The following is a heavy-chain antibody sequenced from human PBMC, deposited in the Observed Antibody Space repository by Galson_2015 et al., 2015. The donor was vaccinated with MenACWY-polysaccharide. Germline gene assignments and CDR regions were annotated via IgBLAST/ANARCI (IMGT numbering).Heavy chain of an antibody. D-gene: IGHD2-2*01. CDR1: GYNFTTYG. J-gene: IGHJ5*02. CDR2: VRPYNGHT. Sequence: SVKVSCKASGYNFTTYGINWVRQAPGERLEWMGWVRPYNGHTTYVQKFQGRITMTTDTSTSTAYMEPRSLRPDDTAVYFCARDRGHCKRATCSLGWFDPWGQGTLVTVSS. V-gene: IGHV1-18*01. CDR3: ARDRGHCKRATCSLGWFDP.